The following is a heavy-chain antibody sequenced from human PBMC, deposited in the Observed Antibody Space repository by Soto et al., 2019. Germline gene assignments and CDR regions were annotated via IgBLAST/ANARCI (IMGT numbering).Heavy chain of an antibody. CDR1: GFTFSRYW. CDR2: INSDGSST. CDR3: AIEGVGYSYGNFDY. J-gene: IGHJ4*02. Sequence: EVQLVESGGGLVQPGGSLRLSCAASGFTFSRYWMHWVRQAPGKGLVWVSRINSDGSSTFSADSVKGRFTISRDNAKNMLYLQMNGLRAEDTAVYYCAIEGVGYSYGNFDYWGQGTLVTVSS. V-gene: IGHV3-74*01. D-gene: IGHD5-18*01.